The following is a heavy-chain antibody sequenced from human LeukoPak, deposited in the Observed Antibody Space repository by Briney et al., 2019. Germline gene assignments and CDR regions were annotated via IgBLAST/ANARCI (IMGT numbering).Heavy chain of an antibody. CDR3: ARQLYVSGSYYAPMDV. V-gene: IGHV4-39*01. J-gene: IGHJ6*03. Sequence: SETPSLTCTVSGGSIGSSSYFWRWIRQPPAPSLVWIASVHYSGSTYYNPSLKSRVTISVDTSKNQFSLKLSSVTAADTAVYFCARQLYVSGSYYAPMDVWGKGTTVTISS. D-gene: IGHD3-10*01. CDR2: VHYSGST. CDR1: GGSIGSSSYF.